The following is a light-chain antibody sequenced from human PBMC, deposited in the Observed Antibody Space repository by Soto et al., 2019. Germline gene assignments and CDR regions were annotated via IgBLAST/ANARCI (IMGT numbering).Light chain of an antibody. J-gene: IGKJ1*01. CDR1: QSISTW. CDR2: KAS. CDR3: QQYYSFST. V-gene: IGKV1-5*03. Sequence: DIQMTQSPSTLSASIGDRVTVTCRASQSISTWLAWYQQKPGKAPILLIYKASSLESGVPSRFSGSGSGTEFPLTISSLQADDLATYYCQQYYSFSTFGQGTRVEIK.